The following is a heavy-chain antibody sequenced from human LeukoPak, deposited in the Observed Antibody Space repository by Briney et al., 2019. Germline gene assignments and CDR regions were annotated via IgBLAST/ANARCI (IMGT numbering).Heavy chain of an antibody. D-gene: IGHD3-10*01. Sequence: GGSLRLSCAASGFTFSSYSMNWVRQAPGKGLEWVSSISSSGSYTYYADSVEGRFTISRDNAKNSLYLQMNSLRAEDTAVYYCSSGFTISPDAFDIWGQGTMVTVSS. CDR2: ISSSGSYT. CDR3: SSGFTISPDAFDI. V-gene: IGHV3-21*01. CDR1: GFTFSSYS. J-gene: IGHJ3*02.